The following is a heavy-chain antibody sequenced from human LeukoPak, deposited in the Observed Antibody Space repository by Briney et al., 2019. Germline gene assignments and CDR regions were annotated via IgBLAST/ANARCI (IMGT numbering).Heavy chain of an antibody. J-gene: IGHJ6*02. V-gene: IGHV6-1*01. D-gene: IGHD6-19*01. Sequence: SQTLSLTCAISGDSVSSNSAAWNWIRQSPSRGLEWLGRTYYRSKWYNDYAVSVKSRITINPDTSKNQFSLQLNSVTPEDTAVYYCAREIAVAGTFGVYGMDVWGQGTTVTVSS. CDR3: AREIAVAGTFGVYGMDV. CDR1: GDSVSSNSAA. CDR2: TYYRSKWYN.